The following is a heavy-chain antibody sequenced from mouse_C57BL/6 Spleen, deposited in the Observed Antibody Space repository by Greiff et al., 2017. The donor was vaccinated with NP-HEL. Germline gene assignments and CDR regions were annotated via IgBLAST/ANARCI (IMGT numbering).Heavy chain of an antibody. V-gene: IGHV1-19*01. CDR1: GYTFTDYY. Sequence: EVQLQQSGPVLVKPGASVKMSCKASGYTFTDYYMNWVKQSHGKSLEWIGVINPYNGGTCYNEKFKGKATLTVDKSSSTAYMELNSLTSEDSAVYYCARGTTVPSMDYWGQGTSVTVSS. CDR3: ARGTTVPSMDY. D-gene: IGHD1-1*01. CDR2: INPYNGGT. J-gene: IGHJ4*01.